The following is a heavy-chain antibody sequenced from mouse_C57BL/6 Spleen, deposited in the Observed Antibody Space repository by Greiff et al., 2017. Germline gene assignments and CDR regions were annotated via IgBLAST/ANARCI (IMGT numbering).Heavy chain of an antibody. J-gene: IGHJ2*01. CDR3: ARYYGSSYDDY. D-gene: IGHD1-1*01. V-gene: IGHV1-42*01. CDR2: ITPSTGGT. CDR1: GYSFTGYY. Sequence: EVQLLQSGPDLVKPGASVKLSCKASGYSFTGYYMYWVHQTPEKSLEWIGAITPSTGGTTYNQKFKARATLTVDNSTRTAYMQLKSLTSENSAVYYCARYYGSSYDDYWGQGTTLTVSS.